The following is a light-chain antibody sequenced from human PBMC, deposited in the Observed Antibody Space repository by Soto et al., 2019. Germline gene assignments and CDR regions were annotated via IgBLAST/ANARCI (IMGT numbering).Light chain of an antibody. Sequence: EIVLTQSPGTLSLSPGERATLSCRASQSVSSNYLAWYQQKPGQAPRLLIYGASSRATGIPDRFSGSGSGTDFILPISRLEPEDVPVYYCQQYGRSPAFGGGTKVEIK. CDR1: QSVSSNY. J-gene: IGKJ4*01. CDR2: GAS. V-gene: IGKV3-20*01. CDR3: QQYGRSPA.